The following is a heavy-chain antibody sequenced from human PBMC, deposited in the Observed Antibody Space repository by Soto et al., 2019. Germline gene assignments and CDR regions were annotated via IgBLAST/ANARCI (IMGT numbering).Heavy chain of an antibody. J-gene: IGHJ1*01. D-gene: IGHD6-19*01. CDR1: GYTFATYG. V-gene: IGHV1-18*01. Sequence: QVQLVQSGGEVRKPGASVKVSCKASGYTFATYGVSWVRQAPGQGLEWVGWISAINGATSSAQKFQDRVIMTTDTSRSTAFMELRALRYDDTAIYYGTGSKSIAVAEGYWGQGPRVTVSS. CDR2: ISAINGAT. CDR3: TGSKSIAVAEGY.